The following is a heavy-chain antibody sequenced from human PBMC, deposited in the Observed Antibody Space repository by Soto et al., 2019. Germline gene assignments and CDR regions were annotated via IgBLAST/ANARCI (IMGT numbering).Heavy chain of an antibody. D-gene: IGHD3-10*01. CDR2: VYYSETT. V-gene: IGHV4-59*01. Sequence: SETLSLTCTVSGGDIASYYWSWIRQSPGKGLEWIGYVYYSETTNYKPSLNYNPSLKSRVTISLDTSKNQYSLRLSSVTTADTAVDYCATGRVYYGSEYWGKGSLVTVSS. CDR1: GGDIASYY. CDR3: ATGRVYYGSEY. J-gene: IGHJ4*02.